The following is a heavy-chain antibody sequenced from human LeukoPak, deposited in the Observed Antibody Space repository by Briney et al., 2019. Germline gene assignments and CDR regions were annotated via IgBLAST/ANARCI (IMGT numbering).Heavy chain of an antibody. CDR2: ISYDGSNK. CDR3: ARDFFHDILTGNQPYYFDY. D-gene: IGHD3-9*01. CDR1: GFTFSSYA. V-gene: IGHV3-30-3*01. J-gene: IGHJ4*02. Sequence: GGSLRLSCAAPGFTFSSYAMHWVRQAPGKGLEWVAVISYDGSNKYYADSVKGRFTISRDNSKNTLYLQMNSLRAEDTAVYYCARDFFHDILTGNQPYYFDYWGQGTPVTVSS.